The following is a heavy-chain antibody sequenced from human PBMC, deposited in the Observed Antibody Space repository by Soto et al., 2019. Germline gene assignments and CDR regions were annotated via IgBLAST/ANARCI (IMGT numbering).Heavy chain of an antibody. V-gene: IGHV3-48*03. CDR3: ATGDYLYGMDV. CDR2: ISSSGSTI. Sequence: PGGSLRLSCAASGFTFSSYEVNWVRQAPGKGLEWVSYISSSGSTIYYADSVKGRFTISRDNAKNSLYLQMNSLRAEDTAVYYCATGDYLYGMDVWGQGTTVTVSS. CDR1: GFTFSSYE. D-gene: IGHD2-8*02. J-gene: IGHJ6*02.